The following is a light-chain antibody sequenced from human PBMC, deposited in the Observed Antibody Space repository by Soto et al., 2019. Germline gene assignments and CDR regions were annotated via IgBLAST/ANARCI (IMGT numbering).Light chain of an antibody. CDR3: QQYNSAPRA. Sequence: DSQLIQALAALSASVGDRVTITCRASQGISNYLAWYQQKPGKVPKLLIYAASTLQSGVPSRFSGSGSGTDFTLTISSLQPEDVATYYCQQYNSAPRAFGQGTKVDIK. V-gene: IGKV1-27*01. CDR2: AAS. J-gene: IGKJ1*01. CDR1: QGISNY.